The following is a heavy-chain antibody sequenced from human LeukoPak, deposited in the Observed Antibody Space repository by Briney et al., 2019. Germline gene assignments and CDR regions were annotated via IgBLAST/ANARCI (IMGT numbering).Heavy chain of an antibody. Sequence: SETLSLTCTVSGGSISPYYWSWIRQPPGKGLEWIGYIYYSGSTNYNPSLKSRVTISLDTSKNQFSLKLSSVTAADTAVYYCASPLPDYDILHGMDVWGQGTTVTVSS. CDR2: IYYSGST. CDR3: ASPLPDYDILHGMDV. J-gene: IGHJ6*02. CDR1: GGSISPYY. D-gene: IGHD3-9*01. V-gene: IGHV4-59*12.